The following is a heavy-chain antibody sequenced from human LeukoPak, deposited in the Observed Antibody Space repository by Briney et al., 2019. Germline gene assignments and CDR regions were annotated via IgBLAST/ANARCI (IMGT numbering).Heavy chain of an antibody. CDR3: AREGYYDSSGYYCWFDP. D-gene: IGHD3-22*01. CDR2: IYTSGST. CDR1: GGSISSYY. J-gene: IGHJ5*02. V-gene: IGHV4-4*07. Sequence: SETLSLTCTVSGGSISSYYWSWIRQPAGKGLEWIGRIYTSGSTNYNPSLKSRVTMSVDTCKNQFSLKVSSVTAADTAVYYCAREGYYDSSGYYCWFDPWGQGTLVTVYS.